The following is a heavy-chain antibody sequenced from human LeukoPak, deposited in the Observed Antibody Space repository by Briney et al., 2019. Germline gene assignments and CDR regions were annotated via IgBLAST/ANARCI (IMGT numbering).Heavy chain of an antibody. V-gene: IGHV4-39*01. CDR3: ARVRRRYYDSSGLYYLDY. CDR2: IYHSGST. J-gene: IGHJ4*02. D-gene: IGHD3-22*01. CDR1: GGSISVSSYY. Sequence: PSETLSLTCTVSGGSISVSSYYWAWIRPPPGKGLEWIGSIYHSGSTYYKPSPKSQVTISVDTSKNQFSLKLISVTAADTAVYYCARVRRRYYDSSGLYYLDYWGQGTLVTVSS.